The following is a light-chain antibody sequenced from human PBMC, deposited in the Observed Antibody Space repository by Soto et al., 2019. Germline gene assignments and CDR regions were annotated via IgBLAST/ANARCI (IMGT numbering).Light chain of an antibody. Sequence: DIQMTQSPSSLSVSVGDRVTITCRASQSITNYLNWYQQKPVKAPKLLVYAASSLQSGVPSRFSGKGSGTDFTLTISSLQPEDFATYYCQQSDSYPYTFGQGTKLEIK. CDR1: QSITNY. CDR3: QQSDSYPYT. J-gene: IGKJ2*01. CDR2: AAS. V-gene: IGKV1-39*01.